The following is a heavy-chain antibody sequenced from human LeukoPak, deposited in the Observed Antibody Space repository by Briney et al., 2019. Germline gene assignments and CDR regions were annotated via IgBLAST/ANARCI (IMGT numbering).Heavy chain of an antibody. CDR3: AHYSGYDSGY. CDR1: GFTVSGNY. Sequence: PGGSLRLSCAVSGFTVSGNYMSWVRQAPGKGLEWVSLIYSGGTTYYADSVKGRFTISRDNSKNTLYLQMNSLRVEDTAVYYCAHYSGYDSGYWGQGTLVTVSS. J-gene: IGHJ4*02. CDR2: IYSGGTT. V-gene: IGHV3-53*01. D-gene: IGHD5-12*01.